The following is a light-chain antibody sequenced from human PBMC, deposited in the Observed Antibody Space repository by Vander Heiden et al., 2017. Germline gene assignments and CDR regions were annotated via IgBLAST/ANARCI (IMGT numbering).Light chain of an antibody. J-gene: IGLJ3*02. Sequence: QSVLTQPPSASGTPGQRVTISCSGGSSNIGSNSVYWYQQLPGTAPKLLIYRNDQRPSGVPDRFSGSKSGTSASLDISGLRSEDEAYYYGAVWDDSLSGLVFGGGTKMTVL. CDR1: SSNIGSNS. CDR2: RND. V-gene: IGLV1-47*01. CDR3: AVWDDSLSGLV.